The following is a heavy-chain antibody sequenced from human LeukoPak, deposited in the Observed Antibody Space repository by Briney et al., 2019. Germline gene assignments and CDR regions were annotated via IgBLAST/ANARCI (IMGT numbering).Heavy chain of an antibody. CDR3: AKELGESYDFWSGYNRETNWFDP. CDR2: ISYDGSNK. CDR1: GFTFSSYG. D-gene: IGHD3-3*01. J-gene: IGHJ5*02. Sequence: GGSLRLSCAASGFTFSSYGMHWVRQAPGKGLEWVAVISYDGSNKYYADSVKGRFTISRDNCKNTLYLQMNSLRAEDTAVYYCAKELGESYDFWSGYNRETNWFDPWGQGTLVTVSS. V-gene: IGHV3-30*18.